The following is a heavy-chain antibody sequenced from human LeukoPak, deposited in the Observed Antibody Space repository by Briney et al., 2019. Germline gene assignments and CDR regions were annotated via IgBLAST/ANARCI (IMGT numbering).Heavy chain of an antibody. CDR1: GSSINSHY. CDR3: ARALNPLTGTYYFDY. D-gene: IGHD4/OR15-4a*01. J-gene: IGHJ4*02. CDR2: IYISGST. V-gene: IGHV4-4*07. Sequence: SETLSLTCSVSGSSINSHYWTWIRQPAGKGLEWIGRIYISGSTNYSPSLKSRVTMSVDTSKNQFSLNLISVTAADTAVYYCARALNPLTGTYYFDYWGQGILVTVSS.